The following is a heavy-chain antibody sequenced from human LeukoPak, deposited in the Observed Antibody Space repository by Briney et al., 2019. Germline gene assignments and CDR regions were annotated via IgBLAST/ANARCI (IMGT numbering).Heavy chain of an antibody. V-gene: IGHV3-33*01. CDR3: ARCSGGTCFPRGYMDV. CDR2: IWYDGSNN. CDR1: GFTFGTYG. D-gene: IGHD2-15*01. Sequence: GGSLRLSCAASGFTFGTYGMHWVRQAPGKGLEWVAVIWYDGSNNYYADSVKGRFTISRDNSKNTLYLQMNSLRAEDTAVYCCARCSGGTCFPRGYMDVWGKGTTVTVSS. J-gene: IGHJ6*03.